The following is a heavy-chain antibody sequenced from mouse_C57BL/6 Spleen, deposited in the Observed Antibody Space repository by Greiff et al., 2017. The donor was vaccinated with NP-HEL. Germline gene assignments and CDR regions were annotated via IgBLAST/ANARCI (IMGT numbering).Heavy chain of an antibody. D-gene: IGHD1-1*01. Sequence: QVQLQQSGPGLVQPSQSLSITCTVSGFSLTSYGVHWVRQSPGKGLEWLGVIWSGGSTDYNAAFISRLSISKDNSKSQVFFKMNSLQADDTAIYYCARNSGSSYLAWFAYWGQGTLVTVSA. CDR2: IWSGGST. CDR1: GFSLTSYG. CDR3: ARNSGSSYLAWFAY. J-gene: IGHJ3*01. V-gene: IGHV2-2*01.